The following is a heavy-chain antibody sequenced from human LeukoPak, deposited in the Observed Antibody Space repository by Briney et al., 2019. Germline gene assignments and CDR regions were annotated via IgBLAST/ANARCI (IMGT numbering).Heavy chain of an antibody. J-gene: IGHJ4*02. CDR2: INAGNGNT. V-gene: IGHV1-3*01. D-gene: IGHD3-3*01. CDR1: GYTFTSYA. Sequence: ASVSVSCKASGYTFTSYAMHWVRQAPGQRLEWMGWINAGNGNTKYSQKFQGRVTITRDTSASTAYMELSSLRSEDTAVYYCATDSDFWSGYYPDWGQGTLVTVSS. CDR3: ATDSDFWSGYYPD.